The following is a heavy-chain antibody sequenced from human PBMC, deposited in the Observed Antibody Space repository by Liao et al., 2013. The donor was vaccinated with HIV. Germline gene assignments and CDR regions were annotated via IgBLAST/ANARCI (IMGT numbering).Heavy chain of an antibody. D-gene: IGHD5-24*01. Sequence: QVQLQQWGAGLLKPSETLSLTCAVYGGSFSYYYWTWIRQPPGKGLEWIGEINHSGSTNYNPSLKSRVTISVDTSKNQFSLKLSSVTAADTAVYYCAKMATITSPFDYWGQGTLVTVSS. CDR2: INHSGST. J-gene: IGHJ4*02. CDR3: AKMATITSPFDY. V-gene: IGHV4-34*01. CDR1: GGSFSYYY.